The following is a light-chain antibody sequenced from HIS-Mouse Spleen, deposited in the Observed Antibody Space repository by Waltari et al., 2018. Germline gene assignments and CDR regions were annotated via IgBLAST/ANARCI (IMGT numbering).Light chain of an antibody. Sequence: QSALTQPPSASGSPGQSVTISCTGTSSDVGCYNYVSWYQQHPGKAPQLMIYEVSKRPSGVPDRFSGSKSGNTASLTVSGLQAEDEADYYCSSYAGSNNLVFGGGTKLTVL. J-gene: IGLJ2*01. V-gene: IGLV2-8*01. CDR1: SSDVGCYNY. CDR3: SSYAGSNNLV. CDR2: EVS.